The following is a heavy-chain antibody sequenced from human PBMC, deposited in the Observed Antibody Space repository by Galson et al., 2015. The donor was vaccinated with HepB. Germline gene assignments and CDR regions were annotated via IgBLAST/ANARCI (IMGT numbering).Heavy chain of an antibody. CDR2: ISPYTHNT. Sequence: QSGAEVKKPGESLKISCKASGYTFTSYGISWVRQAPGQGLEWMGWISPYTHNTNYAQKVQGRVTMTTDTSTSTAYMELRSLRSDDTAVYYCAREGRLGSGSYYRPDYDYWGQGTLVTVSS. V-gene: IGHV1-18*04. J-gene: IGHJ4*02. D-gene: IGHD3-10*01. CDR1: GYTFTSYG. CDR3: AREGRLGSGSYYRPDYDY.